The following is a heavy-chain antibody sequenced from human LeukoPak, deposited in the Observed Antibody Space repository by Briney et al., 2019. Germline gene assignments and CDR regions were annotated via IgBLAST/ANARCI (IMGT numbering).Heavy chain of an antibody. Sequence: GGSLRLSCAASGFTFSSYAMSWVRQAPGKGLEWVSAISGSGGSTYYADSVKGRFTISRDNSKNTLYLQMNSLRAEDTALYYCAKEFGGDIVVVPAAHSYYFDYWGQGTLVTVSS. CDR3: AKEFGGDIVVVPAAHSYYFDY. CDR1: GFTFSSYA. D-gene: IGHD2-2*01. CDR2: ISGSGGST. V-gene: IGHV3-23*01. J-gene: IGHJ4*02.